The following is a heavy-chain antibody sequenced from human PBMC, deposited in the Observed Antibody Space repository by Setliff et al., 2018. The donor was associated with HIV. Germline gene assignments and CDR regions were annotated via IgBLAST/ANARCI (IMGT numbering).Heavy chain of an antibody. V-gene: IGHV4-34*01. CDR1: GGSFSDYY. CDR3: AREIPYSYGGRGHPL. D-gene: IGHD3-22*01. Sequence: SETQSLTCALYGGSFSDYYWSWIRQPPGMGLEWIGEVNRGRRTNYNSSLKSRVTISIDTSRNQFSLTVSSVTAADTAVYYCAREIPYSYGGRGHPLWGQGTLVTVSS. CDR2: VNRGRRT. J-gene: IGHJ4*02.